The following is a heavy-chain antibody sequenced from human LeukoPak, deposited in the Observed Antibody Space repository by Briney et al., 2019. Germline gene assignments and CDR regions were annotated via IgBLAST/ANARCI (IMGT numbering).Heavy chain of an antibody. CDR3: ARVTGYMVEDYFDS. V-gene: IGHV4-59*01. CDR2: IYYSGST. D-gene: IGHD6-13*01. Sequence: PSETLSLTCTVSGGSFSSYFWSWIRQPPGKGLEWIGYIYYSGSTNYNPSLKSRVTISVDTSKNQFSLRLRSVAAADTAVYYCARVTGYMVEDYFDSWGQGTLVTVSS. J-gene: IGHJ4*02. CDR1: GGSFSSYF.